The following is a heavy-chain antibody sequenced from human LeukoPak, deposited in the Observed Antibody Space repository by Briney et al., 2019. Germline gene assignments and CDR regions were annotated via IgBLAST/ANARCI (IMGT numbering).Heavy chain of an antibody. CDR1: GFTFSSYA. Sequence: GGSLRLSCAASGFTFSSYAMHWVRQAPGKGLEWVAVISYDGSNKYYADSVKGRFTISRDNSKNTLYLQMNSLRAEDTAVYCCAREKVDTAMGCFDYWGQGTLVTVSS. CDR2: ISYDGSNK. CDR3: AREKVDTAMGCFDY. J-gene: IGHJ4*02. D-gene: IGHD5-18*01. V-gene: IGHV3-30-3*01.